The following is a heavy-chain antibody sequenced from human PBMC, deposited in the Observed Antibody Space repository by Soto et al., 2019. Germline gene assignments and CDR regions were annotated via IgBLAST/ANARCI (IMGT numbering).Heavy chain of an antibody. CDR3: ARGNPDYSWGSRKYEFDY. D-gene: IGHD3-16*01. CDR1: GGSISSYY. CDR2: IYYSGST. V-gene: IGHV4-59*01. Sequence: SETLSLTCTVSGGSISSYYWSWIRQPPGKGLEWIGYIYYSGSTNYNPSLKSRVTISVDTSKNQFSLKLSSVTAADTAVYYCARGNPDYSWGSRKYEFDYWGQRTLVLVSS. J-gene: IGHJ4*02.